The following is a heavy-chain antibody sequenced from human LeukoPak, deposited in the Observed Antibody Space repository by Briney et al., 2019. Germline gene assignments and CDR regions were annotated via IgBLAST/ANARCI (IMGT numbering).Heavy chain of an antibody. CDR3: AKGYRPMIVVVITPDAFDI. J-gene: IGHJ3*02. Sequence: PAGSLRLSCAASGFAFSSYAMSWVRQAPGKGLEWVSAISGSGGSTYYADSVKGRFTISRDNSKNTLYLQMNSLRAEDTDVYYCAKGYRPMIVVVITPDAFDIWGQGTIVTVSS. CDR2: ISGSGGST. CDR1: GFAFSSYA. D-gene: IGHD3-22*01. V-gene: IGHV3-23*01.